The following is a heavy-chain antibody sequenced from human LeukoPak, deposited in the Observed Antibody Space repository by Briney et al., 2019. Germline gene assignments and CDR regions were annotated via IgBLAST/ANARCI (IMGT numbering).Heavy chain of an antibody. CDR1: GFTFSSYG. CDR3: AKDDPNDYKPWIY. V-gene: IGHV3-33*06. D-gene: IGHD4-11*01. CDR2: IWYGGSNK. Sequence: PGGSLRLSCAASGFTFSSYGMHWVRQAPGKGLEWVAVIWYGGSNKYYADSVKGRFTISRDNSKNTLYLQVNSLRADDTAVYYCAKDDPNDYKPWIYWGQGTLVIVSS. J-gene: IGHJ4*02.